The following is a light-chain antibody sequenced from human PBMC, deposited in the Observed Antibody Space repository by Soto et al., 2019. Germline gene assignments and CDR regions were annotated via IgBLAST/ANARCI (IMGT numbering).Light chain of an antibody. J-gene: IGKJ2*01. Sequence: EIVLTQSPGTLSLSPGEGATLSCRASQSVASSYLAWYQQKPGQAPRLIIYGASNRATGTPDRFSGGGSETDYPLTISRLEPEEFAVYYCQQYGSSSYTFGQGTKLEIK. CDR1: QSVASSY. CDR2: GAS. CDR3: QQYGSSSYT. V-gene: IGKV3-20*01.